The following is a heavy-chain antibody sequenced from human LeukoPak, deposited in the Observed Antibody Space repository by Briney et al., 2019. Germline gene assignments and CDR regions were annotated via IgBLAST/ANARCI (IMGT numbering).Heavy chain of an antibody. Sequence: GGSLRLSCAASGFTFSSYAMSWVRQAPGKGLEWVSAISGSGGSTYYADSVKGRFTISRDNSKNTLYLQMNSLRAEDTAVYYCARRLAPNLGYSYGFDAFDIWGQGTMVTVSS. D-gene: IGHD5-18*01. J-gene: IGHJ3*02. V-gene: IGHV3-23*01. CDR1: GFTFSSYA. CDR2: ISGSGGST. CDR3: ARRLAPNLGYSYGFDAFDI.